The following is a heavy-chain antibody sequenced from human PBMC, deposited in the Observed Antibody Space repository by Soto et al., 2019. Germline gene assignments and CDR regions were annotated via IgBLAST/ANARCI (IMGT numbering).Heavy chain of an antibody. Sequence: EVQLVESGGGLVQPGGSLRLSCAASGFTFSSYWMHWVRQAPGKGLVWVSRIKSDGSTSYADSVKGRFTISRDNAKNTVYLQMNSLRAEDTAVYYCARGRWNTAGMDVWGQGTTVNVSS. CDR1: GFTFSSYW. CDR3: ARGRWNTAGMDV. J-gene: IGHJ6*02. CDR2: IKSDGST. D-gene: IGHD1-1*01. V-gene: IGHV3-74*01.